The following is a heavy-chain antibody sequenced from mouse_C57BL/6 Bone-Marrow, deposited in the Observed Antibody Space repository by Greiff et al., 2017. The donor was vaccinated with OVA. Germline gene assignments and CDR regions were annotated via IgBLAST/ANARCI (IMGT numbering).Heavy chain of an antibody. CDR2: INPSNGGT. Sequence: VQLKQPGTELVKPGASVKLSCKASGYTFPSYWMHWVKQRPGQGLEWIGNINPSNGGTNYNEKFKSKATLTVDKSSSTAYMQLSSLTSEDSAVYYCARSIYYDYDWFAYWGQGTLVTVSA. D-gene: IGHD2-4*01. CDR3: ARSIYYDYDWFAY. V-gene: IGHV1-53*01. J-gene: IGHJ3*01. CDR1: GYTFPSYW.